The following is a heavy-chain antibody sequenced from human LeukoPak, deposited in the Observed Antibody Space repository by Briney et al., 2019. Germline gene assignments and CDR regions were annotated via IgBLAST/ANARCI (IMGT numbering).Heavy chain of an antibody. D-gene: IGHD4-17*01. CDR1: GGSIISYY. CDR2: IYYSGST. CDR3: ARDRGGYGDYVYWYFDL. J-gene: IGHJ2*01. V-gene: IGHV4-59*01. Sequence: PSETLSLTCTVSGGSIISYYWSWIRQPPGKGLEWIGYIYYSGSTNYNPSLKSRVTISVDTSKNQFSLKLSSVTAADTAVSYCARDRGGYGDYVYWYFDLWGRGTLVTVSS.